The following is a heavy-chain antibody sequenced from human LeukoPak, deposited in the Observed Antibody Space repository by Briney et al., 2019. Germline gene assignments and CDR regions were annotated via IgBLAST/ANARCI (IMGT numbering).Heavy chain of an antibody. CDR2: ISYDGTNK. CDR3: ARESSSAYYYESSSSDC. D-gene: IGHD3-22*01. V-gene: IGHV3-30*03. Sequence: GGSLRLSCAASGFTFTSYSMHWVRQAPGKGLEWVALISYDGTNKYYADSVKGRFTISRDNSKNTLYLQVNSVRAEDTAVYYCARESSSAYYYESSSSDCWGQGTLVTVSS. CDR1: GFTFTSYS. J-gene: IGHJ4*02.